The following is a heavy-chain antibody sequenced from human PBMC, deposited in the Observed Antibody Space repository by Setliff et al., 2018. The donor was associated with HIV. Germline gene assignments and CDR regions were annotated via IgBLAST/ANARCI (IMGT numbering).Heavy chain of an antibody. V-gene: IGHV4-59*08. Sequence: SETLSLTCTVSGGSISGYYWSWIRQPPGKGLEWIGHIYNSESTKYNPSLKSRVTMSVDTSKNQFSLNLSSVTAADTAVYYCALDPGYRRDYWGQGTLVTVSS. D-gene: IGHD5-12*01. CDR1: GGSISGYY. J-gene: IGHJ4*02. CDR3: ALDPGYRRDY. CDR2: IYNSEST.